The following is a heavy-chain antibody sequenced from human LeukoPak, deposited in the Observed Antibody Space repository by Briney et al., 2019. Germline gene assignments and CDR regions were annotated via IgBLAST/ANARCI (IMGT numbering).Heavy chain of an antibody. D-gene: IGHD1-20*01. J-gene: IGHJ3*02. CDR1: GGTFSNYA. CDR3: AITITGTTSRFGAFDI. CDR2: IIPMFGTT. Sequence: SVKVSCKASGGTFSNYAISWVRQAPGQGLEWMGRIIPMFGTTNYAQKFQGRVTITTDESTSTHYMELSSLRSEDTAVYYCAITITGTTSRFGAFDIWGQGTMVTVSS. V-gene: IGHV1-69*05.